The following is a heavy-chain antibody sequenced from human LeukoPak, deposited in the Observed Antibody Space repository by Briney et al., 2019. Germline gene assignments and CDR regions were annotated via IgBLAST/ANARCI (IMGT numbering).Heavy chain of an antibody. Sequence: PSETLSLTCTVSGGSISSYYWSWIRQPPGKGLEWNGYIYYSGSTNYNPSLKSRVTISVDTSKNQFSLKLSSVTAADTAVYYCARDQVVVVVAAARDYYYYGMDVWGKGTTVTVSS. CDR3: ARDQVVVVVAAARDYYYYGMDV. V-gene: IGHV4-59*01. D-gene: IGHD2-15*01. CDR2: IYYSGST. J-gene: IGHJ6*04. CDR1: GGSISSYY.